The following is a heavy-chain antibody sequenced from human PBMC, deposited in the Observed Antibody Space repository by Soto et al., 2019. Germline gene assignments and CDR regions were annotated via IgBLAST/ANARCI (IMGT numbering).Heavy chain of an antibody. CDR3: ASSVNYYYGMDV. J-gene: IGHJ6*02. CDR2: INPNSGGT. Sequence: XSVKVSCKASVYTFTCYYMHWVRQAPGQGLEWMGWINPNSGGTNYAQKFQGWVTMTRDTSISTAYMELSRLRSDDTAVYYCASSVNYYYGMDVWGQGTTVTVSS. CDR1: VYTFTCYY. V-gene: IGHV1-2*04.